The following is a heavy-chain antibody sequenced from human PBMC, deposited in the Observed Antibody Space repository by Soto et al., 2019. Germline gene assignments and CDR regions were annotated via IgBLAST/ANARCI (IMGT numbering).Heavy chain of an antibody. J-gene: IGHJ6*02. V-gene: IGHV4-31*01. Sequence: QVQLQESGPGLVKPSQTLSLTCTVSGGSISSGGYYWSWIRQHPGKGLEWIGYIYYSGSTYYNPSLKSPVTISVDTAKNQFALKLSSVTAADTAVYYCARGGRRPPGMDVWGQGTTVTVSS. CDR3: ARGGRRPPGMDV. CDR2: IYYSGST. CDR1: GGSISSGGYY.